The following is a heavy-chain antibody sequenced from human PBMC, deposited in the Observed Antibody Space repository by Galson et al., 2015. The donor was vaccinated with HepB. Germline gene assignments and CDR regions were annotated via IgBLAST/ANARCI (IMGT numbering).Heavy chain of an antibody. Sequence: SLRLSCAPSGFTFSNYNMNWVRQAPGKGLEWVSYISSSSGTIYYADSVKGRFTISRDNAKNSLYLQMNSLSDEDTAVYYCARESKKQGLYVFDYWGQGTLVTVSS. J-gene: IGHJ4*02. CDR3: ARESKKQGLYVFDY. V-gene: IGHV3-48*02. CDR2: ISSSSGTI. D-gene: IGHD6-19*01. CDR1: GFTFSNYN.